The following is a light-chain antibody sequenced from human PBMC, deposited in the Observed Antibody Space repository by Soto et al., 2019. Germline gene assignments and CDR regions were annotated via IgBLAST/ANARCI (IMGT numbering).Light chain of an antibody. Sequence: DIQMTQSPSTLSASVGDRVTISCRASQTISNWLAWYQQKPGKAPNLLIYGVSNLASGVPSRFSGTGSGTEFTLTISSLRPDDSATYYCQQYRGYPWTFGHGTKVEIK. CDR2: GVS. V-gene: IGKV1-5*03. CDR3: QQYRGYPWT. CDR1: QTISNW. J-gene: IGKJ1*01.